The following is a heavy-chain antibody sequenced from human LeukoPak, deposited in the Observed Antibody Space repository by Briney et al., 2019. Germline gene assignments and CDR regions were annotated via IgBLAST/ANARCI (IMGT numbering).Heavy chain of an antibody. CDR3: ARGVATITNYYYYGMDV. V-gene: IGHV3-30-3*01. J-gene: IGHJ6*02. CDR2: ISYDGSNK. Sequence: GGSLRLSCAASGFTFSSYAMHWVRQAPGKGLEWVAVISYDGSNKYYADSVKGRFTISRDNSKNTPYLQMNSLRAEDTAVYYCARGVATITNYYYYGMDVWGQGTTVTVSS. CDR1: GFTFSSYA. D-gene: IGHD5-12*01.